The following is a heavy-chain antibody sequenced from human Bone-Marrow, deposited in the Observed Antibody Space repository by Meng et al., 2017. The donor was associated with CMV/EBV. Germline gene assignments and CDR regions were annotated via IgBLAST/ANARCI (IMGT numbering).Heavy chain of an antibody. Sequence: GESLKISCAASGFTFSSYAMSWVRQAPGKGLGWVSAISGSGGSTYYADSVKGRFTISRDNSKNTLYLQMNSLRAEDTAVYYCAKPREYSSSRNLPYYFDYWGQGTLVTVSS. CDR3: AKPREYSSSRNLPYYFDY. CDR2: ISGSGGST. CDR1: GFTFSSYA. D-gene: IGHD6-13*01. V-gene: IGHV3-23*01. J-gene: IGHJ4*02.